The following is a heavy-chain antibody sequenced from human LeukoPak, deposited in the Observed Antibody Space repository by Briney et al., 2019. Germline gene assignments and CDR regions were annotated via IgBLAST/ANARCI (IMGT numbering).Heavy chain of an antibody. D-gene: IGHD4-17*01. V-gene: IGHV4-4*07. Sequence: SETLSLTCTVSGGSISSYYWGWIRQPAGKGLEWIGRIYTSGSTNYNPSLKSRVTMSVDTSKNQFSLKLSSVTAADTAVYSCAGSLDYGDYTFFDYWGQGTLVTVSS. CDR1: GGSISSYY. CDR3: AGSLDYGDYTFFDY. CDR2: IYTSGST. J-gene: IGHJ4*02.